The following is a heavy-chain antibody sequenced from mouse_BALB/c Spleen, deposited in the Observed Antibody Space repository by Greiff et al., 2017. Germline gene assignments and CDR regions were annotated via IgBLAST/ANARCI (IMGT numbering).Heavy chain of an antibody. V-gene: IGHV5-12-2*01. CDR2: ISNGGGST. CDR1: GFTFSSYT. D-gene: IGHD2-14*01. J-gene: IGHJ4*01. Sequence: EVNLVESGGGLVQPGGSLKLSCAASGFTFSSYTMSWVRQTPEKRLEWVAYISNGGGSTYYPDTVKGRFTISRDNAKNTLYLQMSSLKSEDTAMYYCARQYDDYAMDYWGQGTSVTVSS. CDR3: ARQYDDYAMDY.